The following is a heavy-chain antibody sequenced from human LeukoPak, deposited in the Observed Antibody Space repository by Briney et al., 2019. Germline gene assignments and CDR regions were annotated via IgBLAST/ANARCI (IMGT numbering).Heavy chain of an antibody. CDR2: IYYTGIT. Sequence: SETLSLTCAVSGGSVNSGTYYWSWIRQHPGKGLEWIGYIYYTGITNYNPSLKSRVTISVDKSKNQFSLKLSSVTAADTAVYYCARLLGYCSGGSCYSFDYWGLGTLVTVSS. J-gene: IGHJ4*02. CDR1: GGSVNSGTYY. D-gene: IGHD2-15*01. V-gene: IGHV4-61*01. CDR3: ARLLGYCSGGSCYSFDY.